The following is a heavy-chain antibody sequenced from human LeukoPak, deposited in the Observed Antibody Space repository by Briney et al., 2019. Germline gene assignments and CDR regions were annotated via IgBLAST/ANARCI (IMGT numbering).Heavy chain of an antibody. J-gene: IGHJ5*02. Sequence: GGSLRLSCAASGFTFSSYSMNWVRQVPGKGLEWVSSISSSSSYIYYADSVKGRFTISRDNAKNSLYLQMNSLRAEDTAVYYCAREILITMVPGDWFDPWGQGTLVTVSS. CDR2: ISSSSSYI. D-gene: IGHD3-10*01. CDR3: AREILITMVPGDWFDP. V-gene: IGHV3-21*01. CDR1: GFTFSSYS.